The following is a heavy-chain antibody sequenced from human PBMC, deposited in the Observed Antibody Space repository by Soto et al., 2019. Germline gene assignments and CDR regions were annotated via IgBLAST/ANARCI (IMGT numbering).Heavy chain of an antibody. CDR1: GFTFSSYT. J-gene: IGHJ4*02. D-gene: IGHD3-16*01. CDR2: ITSGGTYI. V-gene: IGHV3-21*01. Sequence: GGSLRLSCAASGFTFSSYTMNWVRQAPGKGLEWVSSITSGGTYIHYADSVKGRFTMSRDNAKNSLYLRMNTSRAEDTAVYYCARGSSRLWDFDFWGQGTLVTVSS. CDR3: ARGSSRLWDFDF.